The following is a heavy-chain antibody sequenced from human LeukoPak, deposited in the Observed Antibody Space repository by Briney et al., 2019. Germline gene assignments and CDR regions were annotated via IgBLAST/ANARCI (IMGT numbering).Heavy chain of an antibody. CDR1: GYTFTSYD. J-gene: IGHJ4*02. V-gene: IGHV1-8*01. CDR2: MNPNSGNT. Sequence: ASVKVSCKASGYTFTSYDINWVRQATGQGLEWMGWMNPNSGNTGYAQKFQGRVTMTRNTSISTAYMELSSPRSEDTAVYYCARGLRPYYYDSSGYYYRYWGQGTLVTVSS. CDR3: ARGLRPYYYDSSGYYYRY. D-gene: IGHD3-22*01.